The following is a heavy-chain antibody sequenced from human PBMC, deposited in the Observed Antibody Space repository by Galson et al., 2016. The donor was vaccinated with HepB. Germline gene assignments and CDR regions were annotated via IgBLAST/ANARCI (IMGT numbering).Heavy chain of an antibody. V-gene: IGHV5-51*01. J-gene: IGHJ4*02. Sequence: QSGAEVKKPGESLKISCKGSGYTFSGYWIAWVRQVPGKGLEWMGIIYADDSDARYNPSFQGEVTMSVDKSISIAYLQWRSLKDSDNAMYYCARLSSGYFDFWGQGTLVTVSS. CDR3: ARLSSGYFDF. CDR1: GYTFSGYW. CDR2: IYADDSDA. D-gene: IGHD3-3*01.